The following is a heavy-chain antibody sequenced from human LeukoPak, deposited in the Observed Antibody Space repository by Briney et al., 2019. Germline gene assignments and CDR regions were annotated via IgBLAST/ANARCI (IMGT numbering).Heavy chain of an antibody. Sequence: SETLSLTCTVSGGSISSSSYYWGWIRQPPGKGLEWIGSIYNSGSTNYNPSLRGRVTISLDTSKNQVSLKLSSVTAADTAMYYCARDSGSYADYWGQGTLVTVSS. CDR1: GGSISSSSYY. CDR2: IYNSGST. D-gene: IGHD1-26*01. J-gene: IGHJ4*02. V-gene: IGHV4-39*07. CDR3: ARDSGSYADY.